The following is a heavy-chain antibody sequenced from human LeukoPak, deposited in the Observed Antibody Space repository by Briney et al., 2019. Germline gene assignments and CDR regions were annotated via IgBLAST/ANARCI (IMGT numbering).Heavy chain of an antibody. CDR3: ARVSRGSYHFEY. J-gene: IGHJ4*02. CDR1: GFTFSSYW. Sequence: GGSLRLSCAASGFTFSSYWMHWVRQGPGKGLEWVSRINMDGTTISYADSVKGRFTISRDNARNTLYLQMSSLRAEDTAVYYCARVSRGSYHFEYWGQGALVTVSS. D-gene: IGHD1-26*01. CDR2: INMDGTTI. V-gene: IGHV3-74*01.